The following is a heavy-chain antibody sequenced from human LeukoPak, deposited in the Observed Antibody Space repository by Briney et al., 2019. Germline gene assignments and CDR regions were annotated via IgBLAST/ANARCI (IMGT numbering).Heavy chain of an antibody. J-gene: IGHJ3*02. CDR1: GYTLTELS. CDR2: FDPEDGET. CDR3: ARETDGYSSGWLDAFDI. V-gene: IGHV1-24*01. D-gene: IGHD6-19*01. Sequence: ASVKVSCKVSGYTLTELSMHWVRQAPGKGLEWMGGFDPEDGETIYAQKFQGRVTMTEDTSTDTAYMGLSSLRSEDTAVYYCARETDGYSSGWLDAFDIWGQGTMVTVSS.